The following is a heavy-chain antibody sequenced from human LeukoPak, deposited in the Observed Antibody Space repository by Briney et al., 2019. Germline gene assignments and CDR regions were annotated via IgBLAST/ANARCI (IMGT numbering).Heavy chain of an antibody. V-gene: IGHV3-30*03. J-gene: IGHJ5*01. Sequence: PGRSLRLSCAASGFTFSNYGMHWVRQAPGKGLEGVALISYDGSNEFYVDSVKGRFTISRDNAKNSLFLQMNSLRAEDTAVYYCARVFDCWGQGALVTVSS. CDR3: ARVFDC. CDR1: GFTFSNYG. CDR2: ISYDGSNE.